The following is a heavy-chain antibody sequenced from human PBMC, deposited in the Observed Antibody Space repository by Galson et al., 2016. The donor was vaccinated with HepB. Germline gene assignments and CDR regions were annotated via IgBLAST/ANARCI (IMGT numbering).Heavy chain of an antibody. D-gene: IGHD5-12*01. CDR1: GDSISSSGSYS. CDR3: ARGAYSGHGLAY. CDR2: IYHSGTT. Sequence: TLSLTCGVSGDSISSSGSYSWHWIRQPPGKGLEWIGYIYHSGTTYYNPSLKSRLTISVDKSKNQFSLNLGSVTAADTAVYYCARGAYSGHGLAYWGQGTLVTVSS. J-gene: IGHJ4*02. V-gene: IGHV4-30-2*01.